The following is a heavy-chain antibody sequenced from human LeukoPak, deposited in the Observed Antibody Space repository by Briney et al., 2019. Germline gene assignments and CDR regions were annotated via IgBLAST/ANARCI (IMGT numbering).Heavy chain of an antibody. V-gene: IGHV3-23*01. CDR3: AKPEYYYDSSGYYPTYYFDY. CDR2: ISGSGGST. CDR1: GFTFSSYA. Sequence: GGSLRLSCAASGFTFSSYAMSWVRQAPGEGLEWVSAISGSGGSTYYADSVKGRFTISRDNSKNTLYLQMNSLRAEDTAVYYCAKPEYYYDSSGYYPTYYFDYWGQGTLVTVSS. D-gene: IGHD3-22*01. J-gene: IGHJ4*02.